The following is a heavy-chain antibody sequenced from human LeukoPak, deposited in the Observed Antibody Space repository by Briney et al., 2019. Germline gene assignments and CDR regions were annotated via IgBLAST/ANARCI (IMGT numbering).Heavy chain of an antibody. CDR3: ARLVVVPAAISILDY. CDR2: INHSGST. D-gene: IGHD2-2*02. J-gene: IGHJ4*02. CDR1: GGSFSGYY. Sequence: PSETLSLTCAVYGGSFSGYYWSWIRQPPGKGLGWIGEINHSGSTNYNPSLKSRVTISVDTSKNQFSLKLSSVTAADTAVYYCARLVVVPAAISILDYWGQGTLVTVSS. V-gene: IGHV4-34*01.